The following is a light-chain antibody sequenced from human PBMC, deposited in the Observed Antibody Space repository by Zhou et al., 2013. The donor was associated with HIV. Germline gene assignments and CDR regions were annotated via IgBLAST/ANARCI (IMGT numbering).Light chain of an antibody. CDR2: GAS. J-gene: IGKJ1*01. Sequence: EIVLTQSPGTLSLSPGERATLSCRASQSVSSSYLAWYQQKPGQAPRLLIYGASSRATGIPDRFSGSGSGTDFTLTISRLEPEDFAVYYCQQYGSSPPWTFAKEPR. CDR3: QQYGSSPPWT. CDR1: QSVSSSY. V-gene: IGKV3-20*01.